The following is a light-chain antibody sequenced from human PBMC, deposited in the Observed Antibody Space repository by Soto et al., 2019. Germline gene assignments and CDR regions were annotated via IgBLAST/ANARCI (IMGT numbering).Light chain of an antibody. CDR2: EVS. J-gene: IGLJ1*01. V-gene: IGLV2-8*01. Sequence: SALTQPPSASGSPGQSVTISCTGTSSDVGGYNYVSWYQQHPGKAPKLMIYEVSKRPSGVPDRFSGSKSGNTASLTVSGLQAEDEADYYCSSYAGNKNVFGTGT. CDR1: SSDVGGYNY. CDR3: SSYAGNKNV.